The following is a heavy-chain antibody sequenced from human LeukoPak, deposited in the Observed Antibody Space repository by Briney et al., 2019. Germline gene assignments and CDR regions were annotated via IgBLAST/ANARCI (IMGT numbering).Heavy chain of an antibody. CDR2: IIPILGIA. CDR1: GGTFSSYA. D-gene: IGHD6-13*01. J-gene: IGHJ4*02. V-gene: IGHV1-69*04. CDR3: ANAVVAVSSWSFDY. Sequence: ASVKVSCKASGGTFSSYAISWVRQAPGQGLEWMGRIIPILGIANYAQKFQGRVTITADKSTSTAYMELSSLRSEDTAVYYCANAVVAVSSWSFDYWGQGTLVTVSS.